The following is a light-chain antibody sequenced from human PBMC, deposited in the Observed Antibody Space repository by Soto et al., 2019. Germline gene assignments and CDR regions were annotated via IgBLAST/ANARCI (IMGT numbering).Light chain of an antibody. Sequence: EVVMTQSPATLSVSPGERDTLSCRASESVSRNLAWYQQKPGQAPXLIIYDASTRATGIPDRFSGGGSGTEFTLTISSLQSEDFVAYYCQQYNSWPPITFGQGTRLEIK. J-gene: IGKJ5*01. CDR1: ESVSRN. CDR3: QQYNSWPPIT. V-gene: IGKV3-15*01. CDR2: DAS.